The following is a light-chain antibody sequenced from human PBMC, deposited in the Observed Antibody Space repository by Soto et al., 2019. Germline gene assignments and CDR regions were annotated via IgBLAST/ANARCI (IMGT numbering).Light chain of an antibody. CDR2: GAS. CDR3: QQYGTSRHGT. Sequence: EILLTQSPGTLSLSPGERATLSCRASQSVSSSYLAWYQHKPGQAPRLLIYGASSRATGIPDRFSGSGSGTDFTLTISRLEPEDFAVYYCQQYGTSRHGTFGQGTRLEIK. J-gene: IGKJ5*01. V-gene: IGKV3-20*01. CDR1: QSVSSSY.